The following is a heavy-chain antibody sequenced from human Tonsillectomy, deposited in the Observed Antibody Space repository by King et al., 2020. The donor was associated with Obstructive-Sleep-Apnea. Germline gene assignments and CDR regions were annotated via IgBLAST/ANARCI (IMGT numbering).Heavy chain of an antibody. CDR3: ARVGCSYDVRSGSDY. CDR2: ISSSSSYI. J-gene: IGHJ4*02. V-gene: IGHV3-21*01. CDR1: GFTFSSYS. Sequence: VQLVESGGGLVKPGGSLRLSCAASGFTFSSYSMNWVRQAPGKGLEWVSSISSSSSYIYYADSVKGRFTISRDNAKNSLYLQMNSLRAEDTAVYYCARVGCSYDVRSGSDYWGQGTLVTVSS. D-gene: IGHD5-18*01.